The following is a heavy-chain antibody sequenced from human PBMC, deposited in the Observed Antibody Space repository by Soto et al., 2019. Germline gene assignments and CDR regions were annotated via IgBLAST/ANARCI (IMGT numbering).Heavy chain of an antibody. CDR2: IYYSGST. J-gene: IGHJ6*02. CDR1: GGSISSGGYY. CDR3: ASDCSSTSCSGSGLDV. V-gene: IGHV4-31*03. Sequence: QVQLQEAGPGLVKPSQTLSLTCTVSGGSISSGGYYWSGIRQHPGKGLEWIGDIYYSGSTNYNPSLKSRVTISIDTSKKKFSLKLSSATAADTAVYFCASDCSSTSCSGSGLDVWGQGTTVTVSS. D-gene: IGHD2-2*01.